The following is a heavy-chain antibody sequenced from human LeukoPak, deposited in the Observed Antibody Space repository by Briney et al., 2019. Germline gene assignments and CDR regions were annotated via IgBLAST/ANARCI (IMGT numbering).Heavy chain of an antibody. Sequence: GGSLRLSCAASGFTFGSYWMTWVRQAPGKGLEWVANIKQDGSEKNYVDSVKGRFTISRDNAKNSMYFQMNSLRAEDTAVYYCARDYYGSGSYFDRWGQGTLVTVSS. V-gene: IGHV3-7*01. D-gene: IGHD3-10*01. CDR2: IKQDGSEK. J-gene: IGHJ4*02. CDR3: ARDYYGSGSYFDR. CDR1: GFTFGSYW.